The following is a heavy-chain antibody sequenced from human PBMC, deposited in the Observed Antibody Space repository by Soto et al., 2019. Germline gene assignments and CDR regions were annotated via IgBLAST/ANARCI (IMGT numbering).Heavy chain of an antibody. CDR3: ARDLLAGDY. Sequence: QVQLVQSGAEVKKPGASVKGSCKASGYIFTNYYVHWVRQATGQGLEWMAIINPINGATNYAQRFQGRVTLTSDTSTSTVSMQLSSLRSEDTAVYYCARDLLAGDYWGQGTLVTVSS. V-gene: IGHV1-46*01. J-gene: IGHJ4*02. CDR1: GYIFTNYY. CDR2: INPINGAT. D-gene: IGHD3-3*02.